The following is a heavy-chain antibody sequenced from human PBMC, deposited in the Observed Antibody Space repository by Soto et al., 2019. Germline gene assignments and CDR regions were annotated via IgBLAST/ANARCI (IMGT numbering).Heavy chain of an antibody. CDR3: ARVGLRITMIVVADDWFDP. CDR1: GYTFTSYG. D-gene: IGHD3-22*01. V-gene: IGHV1-18*01. CDR2: ISAYNGNT. J-gene: IGHJ5*02. Sequence: ASVKVSCKASGYTFTSYGISWVRQAPGQGLEWMGWISAYNGNTNYAQKLQGRGTMTTDTSTSTAYMELRSLRSDDTAVYYCARVGLRITMIVVADDWFDPWGQGTLVTVSS.